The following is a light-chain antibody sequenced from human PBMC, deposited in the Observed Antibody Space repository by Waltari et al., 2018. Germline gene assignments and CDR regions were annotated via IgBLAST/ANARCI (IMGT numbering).Light chain of an antibody. CDR3: QQSHTTPYT. V-gene: IGKV1-39*01. Sequence: DIQMSQSPSSLSASVGDRVIILCRASQNIDTYLNWYQQKPGKAPNLLIYGASSLESGVPSRFSGSGSGTDFTLTISNLQSEDFATYFCQQSHTTPYTFGQGTNLDIK. CDR2: GAS. CDR1: QNIDTY. J-gene: IGKJ2*01.